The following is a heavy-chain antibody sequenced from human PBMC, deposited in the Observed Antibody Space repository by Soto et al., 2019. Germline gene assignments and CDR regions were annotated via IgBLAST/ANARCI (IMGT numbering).Heavy chain of an antibody. CDR2: ISSSSSYI. Sequence: PGGSLRLSCAASGFTFSNYSMNWIRQAPGKGLEWVSSISSSSSYIYYADSVKGRFTISRDNAKNSLYLQMNSLRAEDTAVYYCARDPRRYSGYYWGQGTLVTVSS. J-gene: IGHJ4*02. CDR1: GFTFSNYS. V-gene: IGHV3-21*01. CDR3: ARDPRRYSGYY. D-gene: IGHD5-12*01.